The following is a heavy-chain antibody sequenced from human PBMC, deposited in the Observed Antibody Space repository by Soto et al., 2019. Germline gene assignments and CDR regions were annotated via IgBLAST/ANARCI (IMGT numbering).Heavy chain of an antibody. CDR1: GGSISSYY. J-gene: IGHJ4*02. V-gene: IGHV4-4*07. CDR2: IYTSGST. Sequence: XGTLSLTCTVSGGSISSYYWNWIRQPAGKGLEWIGRIYTSGSTNYNPSLKSRVTMSVDTSKKQLSLKLSSVTAADTAVYYCASGTTVVTHFDYWGQGTLVTVSS. D-gene: IGHD4-17*01. CDR3: ASGTTVVTHFDY.